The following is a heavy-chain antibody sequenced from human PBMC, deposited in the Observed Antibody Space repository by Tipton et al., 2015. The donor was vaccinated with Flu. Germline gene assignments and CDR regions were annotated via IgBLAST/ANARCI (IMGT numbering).Heavy chain of an antibody. V-gene: IGHV4-59*01. Sequence: TLSLTCTVSGGSISDNYWSWIRQPPGRGLEWIGYIHYSGDTKYNPSLEGRVTILVDTSKNQFSLNLRSVTAADMAVYYCARGGASSQWFDPWGQGTLVTVSS. CDR1: GGSISDNY. J-gene: IGHJ5*02. CDR2: IHYSGDT. D-gene: IGHD6-6*01. CDR3: ARGGASSQWFDP.